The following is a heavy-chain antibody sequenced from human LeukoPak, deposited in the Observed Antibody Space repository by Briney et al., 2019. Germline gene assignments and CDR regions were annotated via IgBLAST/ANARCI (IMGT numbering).Heavy chain of an antibody. CDR2: INHSGST. CDR1: GGSISTYY. CDR3: ARRSSGWLRGWFDP. Sequence: SETLSLTCTVSGGSISTYYWSWIRQPPGKGLEWIGEINHSGSTNYNPSLKSRVTISVDTSKNQFSLKLSSVTAADTAVYYCARRSSGWLRGWFDPWGQGTLVTVSS. J-gene: IGHJ5*02. D-gene: IGHD6-19*01. V-gene: IGHV4-34*01.